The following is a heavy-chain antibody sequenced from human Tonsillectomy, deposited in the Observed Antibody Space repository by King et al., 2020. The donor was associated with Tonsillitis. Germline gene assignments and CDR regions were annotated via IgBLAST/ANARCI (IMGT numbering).Heavy chain of an antibody. CDR1: GYTFTTYA. D-gene: IGHD6-19*01. CDR2: INTNTGNP. V-gene: IGHV7-4-1*02. CDR3: ARGRGAVPGTSLYYFDY. Sequence: QLVQSGSELKKPGASVKVSCKASGYTFTTYAINWMRQAPGQGLEWMGYINTNTGNPSYVQGFTGRFVISLDTSVTTAYLQISSLKAEDTAVYYFARGRGAVPGTSLYYFDYWGQGTLVTVSS. J-gene: IGHJ4*02.